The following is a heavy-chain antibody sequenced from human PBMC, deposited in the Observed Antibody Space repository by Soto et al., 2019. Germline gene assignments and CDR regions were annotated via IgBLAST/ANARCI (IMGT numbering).Heavy chain of an antibody. CDR1: GYTFTSYA. CDR3: ARSIVVVTALDY. J-gene: IGHJ4*02. D-gene: IGHD2-21*02. Sequence: ASVKVSCKASGYTFTSYAMHWVRQAPGQRLEWMGWINDGNGNTKYSQKFQGRVTITRDTSASTAYMELSSLRSEDTAVYYCARSIVVVTALDYWGQGTLVTVAS. V-gene: IGHV1-3*01. CDR2: INDGNGNT.